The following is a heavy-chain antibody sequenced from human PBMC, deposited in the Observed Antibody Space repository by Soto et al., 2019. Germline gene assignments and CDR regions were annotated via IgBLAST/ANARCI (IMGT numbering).Heavy chain of an antibody. CDR2: IDSDGSRI. J-gene: IGHJ4*02. V-gene: IGHV3-74*01. CDR1: GFTFSNYL. Sequence: EVQLVESGGGLVQPGESLRLSCAASGFTFSNYLMHWVRQAPGKGLVWVSRIDSDGSRITYADFVKGRFTISRDNAKNTVYLHMNSLTAEDTAVYYCVRTSLVVAVATREAFWGQGTLVTVSS. CDR3: VRTSLVVAVATREAF. D-gene: IGHD2-15*01.